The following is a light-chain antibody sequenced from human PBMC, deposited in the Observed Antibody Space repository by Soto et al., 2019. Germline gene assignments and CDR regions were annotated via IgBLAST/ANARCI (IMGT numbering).Light chain of an antibody. CDR1: QSVSNN. CDR3: QQYNNWWT. V-gene: IGKV3-15*01. Sequence: EIVMTQSPATLSVSPGERATLSCRASQSVSNNLAWYQQKPGQAPRLLIYGASTRATGIPARFSGSGSGTEFTVTISSLQSEDFAFYYCQQYNNWWTFGQGTRVDIK. CDR2: GAS. J-gene: IGKJ1*01.